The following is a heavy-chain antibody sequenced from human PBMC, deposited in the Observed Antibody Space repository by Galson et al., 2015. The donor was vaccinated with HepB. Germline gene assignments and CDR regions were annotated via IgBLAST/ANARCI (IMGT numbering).Heavy chain of an antibody. J-gene: IGHJ6*03. CDR2: INPNSGGT. CDR3: ARESSRITMVRGAARRSCMDV. V-gene: IGHV1-2*02. CDR1: GYTFTGYY. D-gene: IGHD3-10*01. Sequence: SVKVSCKASGYTFTGYYMHWVRQAPGQGLEWMGWINPNSGGTNYAQKFQGRVTMTRDTSISTAYMELSRLRSDDTAVYYCARESSRITMVRGAARRSCMDVWGKGTTVTVSS.